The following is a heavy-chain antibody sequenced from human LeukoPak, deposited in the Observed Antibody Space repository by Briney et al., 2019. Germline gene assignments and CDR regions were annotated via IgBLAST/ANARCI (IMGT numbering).Heavy chain of an antibody. Sequence: PGGSLRLSCAASGFTFSSYSMNWVRQAPGKGLEWVSSISSSSSYIYYADSVKGRFTISRDNAKNSLYLQMNSLKTEDTAMYYCTRDDNWGHENFDFWGQGTLVTVSS. CDR1: GFTFSSYS. J-gene: IGHJ4*02. D-gene: IGHD7-27*01. CDR3: TRDDNWGHENFDF. V-gene: IGHV3-21*04. CDR2: ISSSSSYI.